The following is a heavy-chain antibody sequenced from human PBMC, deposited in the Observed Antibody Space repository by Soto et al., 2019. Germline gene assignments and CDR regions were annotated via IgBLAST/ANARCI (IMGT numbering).Heavy chain of an antibody. CDR3: ARQASGYYYGWFDP. V-gene: IGHV4-34*01. J-gene: IGHJ5*02. D-gene: IGHD3-22*01. CDR2: INQSGST. Sequence: PSETLSLTCAVYGGSFSGYYWSWIRQPPGKGLEWIGEINQSGSTNYNPSLKSRVTISVDTSKNQFSLKLSSVTAADTAVYYCARQASGYYYGWFDPWGQGTLVTVSS. CDR1: GGSFSGYY.